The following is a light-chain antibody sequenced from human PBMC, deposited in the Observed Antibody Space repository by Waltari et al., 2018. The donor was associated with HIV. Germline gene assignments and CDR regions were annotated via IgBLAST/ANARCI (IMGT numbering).Light chain of an antibody. J-gene: IGLJ3*02. CDR3: QSSDISGNYWV. CDR2: KDS. Sequence: SYGLTHPPSVSVSPGQTATTTCSGDALPKQYAYLYQQKPGQAPVMVIYKDSERPSGIPERFSGSSSATTVTLTISGVQAADEADYYCQSSDISGNYWVFGGGTKLTVL. V-gene: IGLV3-25*03. CDR1: ALPKQY.